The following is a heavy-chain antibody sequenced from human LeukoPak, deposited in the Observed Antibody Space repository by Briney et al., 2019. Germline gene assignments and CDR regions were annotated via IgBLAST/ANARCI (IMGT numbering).Heavy chain of an antibody. D-gene: IGHD2-15*01. CDR2: ISGSDGST. V-gene: IGHV3-23*01. J-gene: IGHJ4*02. CDR3: AKGSLGYCSGSCYYFDS. Sequence: GGSLRLSCVASGFAFNEYTMHWVRQAPGKGLEWVSGISGSDGSTYHADSVKGRFTISRDNSKNTLYLQMNSLRAEDTAVYYCAKGSLGYCSGSCYYFDSWGQGTLVTVSS. CDR1: GFAFNEYT.